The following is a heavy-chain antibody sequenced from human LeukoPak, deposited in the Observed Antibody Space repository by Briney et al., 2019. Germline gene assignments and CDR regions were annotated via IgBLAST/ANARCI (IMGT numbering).Heavy chain of an antibody. CDR3: AREAHHAFDI. CDR1: GFTFSSYW. CDR2: ISSSGSTI. V-gene: IGHV3-48*04. Sequence: GGSLRLSCAASGFTFSSYWMNWVRQAPGKGLEWVSYISSSGSTIYYADSVKGRFTISRDNAKNSLYLQMNSLRAEDTAVYYCAREAHHAFDIWGQGTMVTVSS. J-gene: IGHJ3*02.